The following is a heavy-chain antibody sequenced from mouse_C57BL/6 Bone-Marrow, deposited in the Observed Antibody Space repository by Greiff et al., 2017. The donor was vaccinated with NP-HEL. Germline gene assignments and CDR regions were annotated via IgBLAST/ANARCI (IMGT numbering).Heavy chain of an antibody. Sequence: QVHVKQPGAELVKPGASVKMSCKASGYTFTSYWITWVKQRPGQGLEWIGDIYPGSGSTNYNEKFKSKATLTVDTSSSTAYMQLSSLTSEDSAVYYCASLAYYSNYCYAMDYWGQGTSVTVSS. V-gene: IGHV1-55*01. CDR2: IYPGSGST. J-gene: IGHJ4*01. CDR1: GYTFTSYW. D-gene: IGHD2-5*01. CDR3: ASLAYYSNYCYAMDY.